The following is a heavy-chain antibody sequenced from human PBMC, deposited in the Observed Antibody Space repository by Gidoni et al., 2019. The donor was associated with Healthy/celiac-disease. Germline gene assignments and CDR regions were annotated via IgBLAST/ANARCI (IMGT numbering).Heavy chain of an antibody. V-gene: IGHV1-2*06. D-gene: IGHD4-17*01. CDR3: ARLVLRGDAFDI. CDR1: GYTFTGYY. J-gene: IGHJ3*02. Sequence: QVQLVQYGAEVKKPGAAVTVSCKASGYTFTGYYMHWVRQAPGQVLEWMGRINPTSGGTNYAQKFQGRVTMTRDTSISTAYMELSRLRSDDTAVYYCARLVLRGDAFDIWGQGTMVTVSS. CDR2: INPTSGGT.